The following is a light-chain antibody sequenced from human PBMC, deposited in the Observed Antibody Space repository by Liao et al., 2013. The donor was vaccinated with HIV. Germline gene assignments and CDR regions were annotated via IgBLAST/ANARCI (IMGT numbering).Light chain of an antibody. CDR3: QVWDSSSDHHVV. V-gene: IGLV3-21*01. CDR2: YDS. CDR1: NIGSKG. Sequence: SYELTQPPSVSVAPGKTARITCGGNNIGSKGVHWYRQKPGQAPVLVIYYDSDRPSGIPERFSGSNSGNTATLTISRVEAGDEADYYCQVWDSSSDHHVVFGGGTKLTVL. J-gene: IGLJ2*01.